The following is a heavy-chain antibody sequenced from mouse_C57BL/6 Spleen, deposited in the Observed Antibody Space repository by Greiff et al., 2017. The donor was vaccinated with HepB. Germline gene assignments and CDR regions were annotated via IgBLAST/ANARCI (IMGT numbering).Heavy chain of an antibody. CDR3: ARDDLGGFAY. V-gene: IGHV3-6*01. CDR2: ISYDGSN. CDR1: GYSITSGYY. J-gene: IGHJ3*01. D-gene: IGHD4-1*01. Sequence: DVKLQESGPGLVKPSQSLSLTCSVTGYSITSGYYWNWIRQFPGNKLEWMGYISYDGSNNYNPSLKNRISITRDTSKNQFFLKLNSVTTEDTATYYCARDDLGGFAYWGQGTLVTVSA.